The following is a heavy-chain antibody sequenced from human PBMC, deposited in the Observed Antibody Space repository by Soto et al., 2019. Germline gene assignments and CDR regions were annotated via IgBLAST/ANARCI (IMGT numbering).Heavy chain of an antibody. D-gene: IGHD3-22*01. Sequence: HPGGSLRLSCAASGFTFSSYAMSWVRQAPGKGLEWVSAISGSGGSTYYADSVKGRFTISRDNSKNTLYLQMNSLRAEDTAVYYCAKEGYYYDSSGYVEAFDIWGQGTMVTVSS. V-gene: IGHV3-23*01. CDR2: ISGSGGST. CDR1: GFTFSSYA. J-gene: IGHJ3*02. CDR3: AKEGYYYDSSGYVEAFDI.